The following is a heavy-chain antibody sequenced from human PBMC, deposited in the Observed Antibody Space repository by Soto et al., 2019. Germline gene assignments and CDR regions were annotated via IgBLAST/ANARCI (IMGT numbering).Heavy chain of an antibody. V-gene: IGHV3-66*01. CDR1: GFTVRSNY. D-gene: IGHD2-15*01. Sequence: GESLKISCAASGFTVRSNYMTWVRQAPGKGLEWVSIFYVSGFTYYVDSVKGRFTISRDNAKNMLYLQMNGLRVDDTAVYYCARTNCSGGSCFVFDIWGQGTMVTVSS. CDR3: ARTNCSGGSCFVFDI. J-gene: IGHJ3*02. CDR2: FYVSGFT.